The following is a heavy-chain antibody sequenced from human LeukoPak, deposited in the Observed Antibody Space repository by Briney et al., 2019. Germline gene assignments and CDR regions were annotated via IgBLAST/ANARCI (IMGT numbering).Heavy chain of an antibody. CDR1: GASIRSGDYY. CDR3: VRDCSGGSCYGAFDI. V-gene: IGHV4-30-4*01. Sequence: SETLSLTCTVSGASIRSGDYYWSWIRQPPGKGLEWIGYIYDSGSTYYNPSLKSRITISVDTSENRFSLKLSSVTATDTAVYYCVRDCSGGSCYGAFDIWGQGTMVTVSS. D-gene: IGHD2-15*01. J-gene: IGHJ3*02. CDR2: IYDSGST.